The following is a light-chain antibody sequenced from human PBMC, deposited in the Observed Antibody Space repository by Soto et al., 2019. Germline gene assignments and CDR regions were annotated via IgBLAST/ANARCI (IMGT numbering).Light chain of an antibody. CDR1: GSDVGSYNL. CDR3: CSYAGSSTFHVV. V-gene: IGLV2-23*03. J-gene: IGLJ2*01. CDR2: EGS. Sequence: QSALTQPASVSGSPGQSITISCTGTGSDVGSYNLVSWYQQHPGKAPKLMIYEGSKRPSGVSNRFSGSKSGNTASLSISGLQAEDEADYYCCSYAGSSTFHVVFGGGTKLTVL.